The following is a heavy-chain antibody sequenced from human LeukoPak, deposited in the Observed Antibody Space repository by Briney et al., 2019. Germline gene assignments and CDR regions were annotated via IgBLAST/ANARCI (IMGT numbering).Heavy chain of an antibody. V-gene: IGHV3-23*01. CDR3: AKDHYGDRPMEYFDY. CDR2: ISGSGGST. Sequence: GASLRLSCAASGFTFSSYAMSWVRQAPGKGLEWVSAISGSGGSTYYADSVKGRFTISRDNSKNTLYLQMNSLRAEDTAVYYCAKDHYGDRPMEYFDYWGRGTLVTVSS. J-gene: IGHJ4*02. CDR1: GFTFSSYA. D-gene: IGHD4-17*01.